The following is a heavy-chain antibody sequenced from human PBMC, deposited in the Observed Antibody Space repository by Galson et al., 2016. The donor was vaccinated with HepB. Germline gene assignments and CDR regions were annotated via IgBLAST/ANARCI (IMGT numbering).Heavy chain of an antibody. CDR1: GFAFKKYA. V-gene: IGHV3-30-3*02. J-gene: IGHJ4*02. D-gene: IGHD6-19*01. Sequence: SLRLSCAASGFAFKKYAMYWVRQAPGKGLEWVAVISYDGSTNNYADSVRGRFTISRDNSKNRLYLQMNSLRPEDTATYYCAKNVQSSGWYSIQYLEEFYYYDNWGQGALVTVSS. CDR2: ISYDGSTN. CDR3: AKNVQSSGWYSIQYLEEFYYYDN.